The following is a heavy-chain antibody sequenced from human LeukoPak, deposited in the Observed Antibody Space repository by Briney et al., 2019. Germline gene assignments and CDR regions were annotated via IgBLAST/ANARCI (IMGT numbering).Heavy chain of an antibody. Sequence: GGSLRLSCAASGFTVSSNYMSWVRQAPGKGLEWVSVIYSGGSTYYADSVKGRFTISRDNSKNTLYLQMNSLRAEDTAVYYCARDRHYYYGSGSYGFDYWGRGTLVTVSS. D-gene: IGHD3-10*01. J-gene: IGHJ4*02. CDR1: GFTVSSNY. CDR2: IYSGGST. CDR3: ARDRHYYYGSGSYGFDY. V-gene: IGHV3-66*01.